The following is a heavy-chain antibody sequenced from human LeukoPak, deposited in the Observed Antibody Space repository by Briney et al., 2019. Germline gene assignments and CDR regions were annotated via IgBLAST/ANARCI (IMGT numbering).Heavy chain of an antibody. CDR2: IFAGDSDT. J-gene: IGHJ4*02. CDR3: ARQRFGESFFFDY. Sequence: GESLKISCKGSGYSFTSNWIGWVRQMPGKGLEWMGIIFAGDSDTRYSPSFEGQVTISADKSISTAYLQWRSLKASDTAMYYCARQRFGESFFFDYWGQGTLVTVSS. CDR1: GYSFTSNW. V-gene: IGHV5-51*01. D-gene: IGHD3-10*01.